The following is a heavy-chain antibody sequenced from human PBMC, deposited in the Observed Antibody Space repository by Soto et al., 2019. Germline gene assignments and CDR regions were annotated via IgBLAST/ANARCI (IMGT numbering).Heavy chain of an antibody. Sequence: QVQLQESGPGLVKPSETLSLTCTVSGGSVSSGSYYWSWIRQPPGKGLEWIGYIYYSGSTNYNPSLKSRVTISVDTSKNQFSPKLSSVTAADTAVYYCAGRDGYNFAEYFQHWGQGTLVTVSS. D-gene: IGHD5-12*01. CDR3: AGRDGYNFAEYFQH. J-gene: IGHJ1*01. CDR2: IYYSGST. V-gene: IGHV4-61*01. CDR1: GGSVSSGSYY.